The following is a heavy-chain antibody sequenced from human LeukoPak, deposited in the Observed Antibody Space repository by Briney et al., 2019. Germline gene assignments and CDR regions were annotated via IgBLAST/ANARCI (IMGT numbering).Heavy chain of an antibody. J-gene: IGHJ6*03. CDR3: ARTSNPDRYYFFYFMDV. Sequence: PSETLSLTCTVSGGSISSGGYYWSWIRQPPGKGLEWIGYIYHSGSTYYNPSLKSRVTISVDRSKNQFSLKLSSVTAADTAVYYCARTSNPDRYYFFYFMDVWGKGTTVTVSS. V-gene: IGHV4-30-2*01. CDR2: IYHSGST. CDR1: GGSISSGGYY. D-gene: IGHD4-11*01.